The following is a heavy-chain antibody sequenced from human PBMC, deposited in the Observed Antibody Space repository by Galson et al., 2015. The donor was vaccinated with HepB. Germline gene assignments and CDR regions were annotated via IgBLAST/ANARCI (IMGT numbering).Heavy chain of an antibody. V-gene: IGHV3-72*01. CDR3: VSHSSSWYWFDP. CDR2: TRNKANSYTT. CDR1: GFTFSDHY. J-gene: IGHJ5*02. Sequence: SLRLSCAASGFTFSDHYMDWVRQAPGKGLEWVGRTRNKANSYTTEYAASVKGRFTISRDDSKNSLYLQMNSLKTEDTAVYYCVSHSSSWYWFDPWGQGTLVTVSS. D-gene: IGHD6-13*01.